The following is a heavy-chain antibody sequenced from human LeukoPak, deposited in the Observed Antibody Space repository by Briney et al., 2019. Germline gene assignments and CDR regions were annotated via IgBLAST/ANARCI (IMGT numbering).Heavy chain of an antibody. CDR1: GDSMTTYY. Sequence: PSETLSLNCIVSGDSMTTYYSNCIRQPPVTGLDLIGYIHYNGQTDFNPSLKSRVTISLDTSKNEFSLQLKSVTAADTALYYCTTIHDRDSSGWYRFDYWGQGALVTVSS. CDR2: IHYNGQT. CDR3: TTIHDRDSSGWYRFDY. V-gene: IGHV4-59*08. D-gene: IGHD6-19*01. J-gene: IGHJ4*02.